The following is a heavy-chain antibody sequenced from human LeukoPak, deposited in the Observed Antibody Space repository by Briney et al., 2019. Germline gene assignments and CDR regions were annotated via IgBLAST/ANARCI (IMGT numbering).Heavy chain of an antibody. Sequence: PGGSLRLSCAAFGFTFSRYWMSWVRQAPGKGLEWVANIKQDGSEKYYVDSVKGRFTISRDNAKNSLYLQMNSLRAEDTAVFYCASLGYCSGGSCFYGMDVWGQGTTVIVSS. D-gene: IGHD2-15*01. V-gene: IGHV3-7*01. CDR1: GFTFSRYW. J-gene: IGHJ6*02. CDR3: ASLGYCSGGSCFYGMDV. CDR2: IKQDGSEK.